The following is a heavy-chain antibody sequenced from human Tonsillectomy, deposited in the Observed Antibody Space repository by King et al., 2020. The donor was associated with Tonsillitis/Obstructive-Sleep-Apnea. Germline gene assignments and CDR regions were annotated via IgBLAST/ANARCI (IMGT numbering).Heavy chain of an antibody. V-gene: IGHV3-33*01. D-gene: IGHD4-17*01. CDR1: GFTFSSYG. J-gene: IGHJ4*02. CDR2: IWDDGSNK. Sequence: VQLVESGGGVVQPGRSLRLSCAASGFTFSSYGMPWVRQAPGQGLEWVAVIWDDGSNKYYSDSVKSRFTISRDNSKDTRYLQMNSRRAEDTAVYYCARQDFGDYVPFDYWGQGTLVTVSS. CDR3: ARQDFGDYVPFDY.